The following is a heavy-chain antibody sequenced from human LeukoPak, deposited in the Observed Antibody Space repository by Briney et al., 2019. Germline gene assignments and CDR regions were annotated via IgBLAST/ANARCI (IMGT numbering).Heavy chain of an antibody. CDR1: GFTFDDYG. D-gene: IGHD3-22*01. CDR2: INWNGGST. Sequence: GGSLRLSCAASGFTFDDYGMSWVRQAPGKGLEWVSGINWNGGSTGYADSVKGRFTISRDNAKNSLYLQMNSLRAEDTALYYCAISMGFYYYDSSGRSDDAFDIWGQGTMVTVSS. CDR3: AISMGFYYYDSSGRSDDAFDI. V-gene: IGHV3-20*04. J-gene: IGHJ3*02.